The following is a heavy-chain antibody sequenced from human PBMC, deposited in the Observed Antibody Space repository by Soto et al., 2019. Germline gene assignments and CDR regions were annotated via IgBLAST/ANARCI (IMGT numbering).Heavy chain of an antibody. V-gene: IGHV1-8*01. CDR3: ARERSGGGGNRFDP. CDR1: GYTFTSYD. D-gene: IGHD1-26*01. Sequence: QVQLVQSGAEVKKPGASVKVSCKASGYTFTSYDINWVRQATGQGLEWMRWMNPNSGNTAYAQKFQGRVTMTRNTSISPVYRELSSLRSEDPAVYYCARERSGGGGNRFDPWGQGTLVTVSS. J-gene: IGHJ5*02. CDR2: MNPNSGNT.